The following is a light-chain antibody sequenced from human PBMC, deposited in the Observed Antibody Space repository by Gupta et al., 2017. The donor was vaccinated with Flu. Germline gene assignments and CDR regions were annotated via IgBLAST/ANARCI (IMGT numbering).Light chain of an antibody. V-gene: IGKV3-20*01. CDR2: AAS. Sequence: EIVLTQSPGTLSLSPGERATLSCRASQSVFRNYLAWYQQKPGQAPRLLIYAASYRATGIPDRFSGSGSGTDFSLAINRLEPEDFAVYYCQQYADLPRTFGGGTKVEIK. CDR1: QSVFRNY. CDR3: QQYADLPRT. J-gene: IGKJ4*01.